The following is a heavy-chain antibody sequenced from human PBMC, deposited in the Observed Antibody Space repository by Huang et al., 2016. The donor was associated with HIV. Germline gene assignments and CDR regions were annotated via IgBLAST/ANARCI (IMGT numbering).Heavy chain of an antibody. V-gene: IGHV3-21*02. CDR3: AYQQWLVGGLNH. Sequence: EVELVESGGGLVKPGGSLRLSCAASGFAFSSYGMNWVRQAPGKGLEGLAFIGRDSSYIYYADSVKGRVTISRDNAKSSIYLQLDSLRAEDTAVYYCAYQQWLVGGLNHWGQGTLVVVSS. D-gene: IGHD6-19*01. CDR2: IGRDSSYI. J-gene: IGHJ5*02. CDR1: GFAFSSYG.